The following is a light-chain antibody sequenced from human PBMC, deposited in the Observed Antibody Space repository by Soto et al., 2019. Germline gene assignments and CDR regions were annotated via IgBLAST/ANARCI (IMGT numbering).Light chain of an antibody. Sequence: EIVLTQSPGTLSLSPGERATLSCRASPSVTNYLAWYQQKPGQAPRLLIYGASTRATGIPARFSGSGSGTEFTLTISSLQSEDFAVYYCQQYNNWPLTFGGGTKVDIK. CDR1: PSVTNY. J-gene: IGKJ4*01. CDR3: QQYNNWPLT. V-gene: IGKV3-15*01. CDR2: GAS.